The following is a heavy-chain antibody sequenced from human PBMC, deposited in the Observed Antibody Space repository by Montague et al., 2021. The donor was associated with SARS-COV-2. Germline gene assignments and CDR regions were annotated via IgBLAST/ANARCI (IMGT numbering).Heavy chain of an antibody. CDR1: GGAISSSSYY. CDR2: IYYSGST. V-gene: IGHV4-39*07. J-gene: IGHJ6*02. CDR3: ARDTRITMLVVVNRYGMDV. D-gene: IGHD3-22*01. Sequence: SETLSLTCTVSGGAISSSSYYWGWIRQPPGMGLEWIGSIYYSGSTYYNPSLKSRVTISVDTSKNQFSLKLSSVTAADTAVYYCARDTRITMLVVVNRYGMDVWGQGTTVPVSS.